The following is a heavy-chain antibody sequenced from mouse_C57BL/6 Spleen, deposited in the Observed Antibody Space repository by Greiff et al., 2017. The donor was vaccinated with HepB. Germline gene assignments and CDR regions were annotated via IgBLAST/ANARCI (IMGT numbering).Heavy chain of an antibody. D-gene: IGHD1-1*01. CDR2: IDPSDSYT. CDR3: ARYEDYYGSTPFDY. V-gene: IGHV1-69*01. J-gene: IGHJ2*01. CDR1: GYTFTSYW. Sequence: QVQLKQPGAELVMPGASVKLSCKASGYTFTSYWMHWVKQRPGQGLEWIGEIDPSDSYTNYNQKFKGKSTLTVDKSSSTAYMQLSSLTSEDSEVYYCARYEDYYGSTPFDYWGQGTTLTVSS.